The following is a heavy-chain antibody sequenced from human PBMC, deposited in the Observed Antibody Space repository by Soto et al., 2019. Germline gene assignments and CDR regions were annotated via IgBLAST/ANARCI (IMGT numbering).Heavy chain of an antibody. CDR1: GGSISSSNW. CDR2: IYHSGST. V-gene: IGHV4-4*02. CDR3: ARYRLWFGELSFRYWFDP. D-gene: IGHD3-10*01. J-gene: IGHJ5*02. Sequence: SETLSLTCAVSGGSISSSNWWSWVRQPPGKGLEWIGEIYHSGSTNYNPSLKSRVTISVDKSKNQFSLKLSSVAAADTAVYYCARYRLWFGELSFRYWFDPWGQGTLVNVSS.